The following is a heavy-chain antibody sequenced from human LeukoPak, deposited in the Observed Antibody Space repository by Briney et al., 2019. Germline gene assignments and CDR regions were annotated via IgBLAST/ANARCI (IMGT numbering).Heavy chain of an antibody. Sequence: TGGSLRLSCAASGFTFYIYAMSWVRQAPGKGLEWISGISKSGDNTQYADSVKGRFTISRDNSKNMLYLQMNSLRAEDTAVYYCAKDLQQLGIDYWGQGTLVTVSS. J-gene: IGHJ4*02. D-gene: IGHD6-13*01. V-gene: IGHV3-23*01. CDR1: GFTFYIYA. CDR3: AKDLQQLGIDY. CDR2: ISKSGDNT.